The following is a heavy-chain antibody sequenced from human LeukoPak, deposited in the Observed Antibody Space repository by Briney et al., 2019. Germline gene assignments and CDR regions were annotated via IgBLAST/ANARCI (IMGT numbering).Heavy chain of an antibody. CDR1: GFTFSSYW. Sequence: GGSLRLSCAASGFTFSSYWMSWVRQAPGKGLEWVANIKQDGSEKNYVDSVKGRFTISRDNAKNSMYLQMNSLRAEDTAVYYCARDWDDGWFDPWGQGTLVTVSS. CDR3: ARDWDDGWFDP. V-gene: IGHV3-7*01. D-gene: IGHD1-26*01. J-gene: IGHJ5*02. CDR2: IKQDGSEK.